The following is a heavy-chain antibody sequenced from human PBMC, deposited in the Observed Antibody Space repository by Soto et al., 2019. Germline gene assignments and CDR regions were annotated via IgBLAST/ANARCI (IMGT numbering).Heavy chain of an antibody. CDR1: SAPVSSTTYT. Sequence: SETLSLTCTVSSAPVSSTTYTWGWIRQPPGKGLEWVASVYYGGRSYYNPSLNSRVTISVDTSKNQFSLKLSSVTAADTVVYYCAREGGSPGVVVPAAMPGGSGFDYWGQGTLVTVSS. D-gene: IGHD2-2*01. J-gene: IGHJ4*02. CDR2: VYYGGRS. CDR3: AREGGSPGVVVPAAMPGGSGFDY. V-gene: IGHV4-39*02.